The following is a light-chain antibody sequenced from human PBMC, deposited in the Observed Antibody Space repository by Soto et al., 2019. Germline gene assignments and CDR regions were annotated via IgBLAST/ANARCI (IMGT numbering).Light chain of an antibody. CDR3: SSYAGSNNSLYV. Sequence: QSVLTQPPSASGSPGQSVTISCTGTSSDVGGYNYVSWYQQHPGKAPKLMIYEVSKWPSGVPDRFSGSKSGNTASLTVSGLQAEDEADYYCSSYAGSNNSLYVFGTGTKLTVL. CDR2: EVS. CDR1: SSDVGGYNY. J-gene: IGLJ1*01. V-gene: IGLV2-8*01.